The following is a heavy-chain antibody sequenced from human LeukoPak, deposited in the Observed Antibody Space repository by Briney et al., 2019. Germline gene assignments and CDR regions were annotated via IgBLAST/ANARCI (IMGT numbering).Heavy chain of an antibody. CDR1: GFTVSSYY. J-gene: IGHJ4*02. V-gene: IGHV3-53*01. Sequence: GGSLRLSCAASGFTVSSYYMNWVRQAPGRELEWVSVIYTGGGRYYTDSVRGRFTISRDTSKNMVFLQMNSLRVEDTAVYYCARGIDYWGRGTLVTVSS. CDR3: ARGIDY. CDR2: IYTGGGR.